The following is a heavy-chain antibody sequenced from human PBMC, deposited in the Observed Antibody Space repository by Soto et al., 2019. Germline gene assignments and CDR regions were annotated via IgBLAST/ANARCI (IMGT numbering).Heavy chain of an antibody. Sequence: GASVKFSCNDSGDTFTGYYMHWVRQAPGQGLEWMGWINPKSGGTNDSQKFQGRLTMNRETSINTADMELRRLRSDDTAVYYCARVEAFDIWGQGTMVTVSS. CDR1: GDTFTGYY. CDR2: INPKSGGT. J-gene: IGHJ3*02. D-gene: IGHD1-1*01. CDR3: ARVEAFDI. V-gene: IGHV1-2*02.